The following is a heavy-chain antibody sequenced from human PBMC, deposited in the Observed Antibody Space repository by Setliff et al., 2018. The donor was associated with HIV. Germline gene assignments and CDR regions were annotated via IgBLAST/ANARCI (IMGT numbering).Heavy chain of an antibody. V-gene: IGHV4-34*01. CDR3: ARLGSGWNWVTRIDY. Sequence: PSETLSLTCAVYGESFSGYSWTWIRQPPGKGLEWLGEINHSGSAKYNPALKSRVTTSVDTSKKQFSLKLTSVTAADTAVYYCARLGSGWNWVTRIDYWGRGTLVTVSS. D-gene: IGHD6-19*01. J-gene: IGHJ4*02. CDR1: GESFSGYS. CDR2: INHSGSA.